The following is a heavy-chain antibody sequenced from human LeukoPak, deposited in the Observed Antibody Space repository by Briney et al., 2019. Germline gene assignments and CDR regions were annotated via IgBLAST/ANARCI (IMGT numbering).Heavy chain of an antibody. D-gene: IGHD1-14*01. J-gene: IGHJ6*02. CDR1: GYSFTSYW. CDR3: ARHARTSYYYYGMDV. Sequence: GESLQISCKGSGYSFTSYWIGWVRQMPGKGLEWMGIILHHHGVNRYSSSFQGQVTISADKSISTAYLQWSSLKASDTAMYYCARHARTSYYYYGMDVWGQGTTVTVSS. CDR2: ILHHHGVN. V-gene: IGHV5-51*01.